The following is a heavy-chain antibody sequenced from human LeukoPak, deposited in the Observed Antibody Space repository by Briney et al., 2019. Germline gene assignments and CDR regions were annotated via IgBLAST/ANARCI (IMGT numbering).Heavy chain of an antibody. CDR2: INTDGSST. V-gene: IGHV3-74*01. Sequence: GGSLRLSCAASRFTFGSYWMHWVRQAPGKGLVWVSRINTDGSSTTYADSVKGRFTISRDNAKNTLYLQMNSLRAEDTAVYYCAKDIREWELPHWVYWGQGTLVTVSS. CDR3: AKDIREWELPHWVY. D-gene: IGHD1-26*01. J-gene: IGHJ4*02. CDR1: RFTFGSYW.